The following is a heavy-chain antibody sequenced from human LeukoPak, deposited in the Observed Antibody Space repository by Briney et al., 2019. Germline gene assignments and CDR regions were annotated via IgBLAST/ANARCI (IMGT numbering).Heavy chain of an antibody. D-gene: IGHD6-19*01. J-gene: IGHJ3*01. CDR1: GFTFSSYG. Sequence: GGSLRLSCTASGFTFSSYGMHWVRQAPGKGLQWVAVISYDGSSEYYADSVKGRFIISRDNSKNTLYLQVNSLRAEDTAVYYCAKDSDIAVAGTDDAFDLWGQGTMVTVSS. CDR3: AKDSDIAVAGTDDAFDL. V-gene: IGHV3-30*18. CDR2: ISYDGSSE.